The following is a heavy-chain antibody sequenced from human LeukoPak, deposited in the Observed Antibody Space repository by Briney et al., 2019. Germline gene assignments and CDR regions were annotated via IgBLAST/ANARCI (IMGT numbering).Heavy chain of an antibody. CDR2: ISSSSSYI. Sequence: GGSLRLSCAASGFTFSSYSMNWVRQAPGKGLEWVSSISSSSSYIYYADSVKGRFTISRDNAKNSLYLQMNSLRAEDTAVYYCARDSRDGYNLDAFDTWGQGTMVTVSS. CDR3: ARDSRDGYNLDAFDT. V-gene: IGHV3-21*01. CDR1: GFTFSSYS. D-gene: IGHD5-12*01. J-gene: IGHJ3*02.